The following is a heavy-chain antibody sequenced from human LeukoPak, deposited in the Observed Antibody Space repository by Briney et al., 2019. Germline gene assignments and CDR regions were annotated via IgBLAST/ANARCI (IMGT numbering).Heavy chain of an antibody. Sequence: GGSLRLSCAASGFTFSSYSMNWVRQAPGKGLEWVSSISSSSSYIYYADSVKGRFTISRDNAKNSLYLQMNSLRAEDTAVYYCARVGYCSGGSCYSNNYYYYCGMDVWGQGTTVTVSS. CDR2: ISSSSSYI. D-gene: IGHD2-15*01. J-gene: IGHJ6*02. CDR3: ARVGYCSGGSCYSNNYYYYCGMDV. V-gene: IGHV3-21*01. CDR1: GFTFSSYS.